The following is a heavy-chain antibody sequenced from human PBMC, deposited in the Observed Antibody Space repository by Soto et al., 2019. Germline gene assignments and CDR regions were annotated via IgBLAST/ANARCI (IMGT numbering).Heavy chain of an antibody. D-gene: IGHD6-19*01. J-gene: IGHJ4*02. CDR1: GFTFGGSA. Sequence: PGGSLRLSCAASGFTFGGSAMHWVRQASGKGVEWVVHIRSKTNSYAIAYAESVKGRFTITRDDSMNTAYLQMNSRKTEDTAVYFCTRQTDAVQWLVVPTDYNFDYWGQGTLVTVSS. CDR2: IRSKTNSYAI. V-gene: IGHV3-73*01. CDR3: TRQTDAVQWLVVPTDYNFDY.